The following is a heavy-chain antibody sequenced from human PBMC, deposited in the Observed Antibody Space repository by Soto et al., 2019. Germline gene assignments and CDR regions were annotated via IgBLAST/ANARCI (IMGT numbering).Heavy chain of an antibody. Sequence: PGGSLRLSCAASGFTFGSYAMSWVRQAPGKGLEWVSAISGSGGSTYYADSVKGRFTISRDNSKNTLYLQMNSLRAEDTAVYYCAKAPSTIFGVVEQEDYYYYGMDVWGQGTTVTVAS. V-gene: IGHV3-23*01. CDR3: AKAPSTIFGVVEQEDYYYYGMDV. J-gene: IGHJ6*02. CDR2: ISGSGGST. D-gene: IGHD3-3*01. CDR1: GFTFGSYA.